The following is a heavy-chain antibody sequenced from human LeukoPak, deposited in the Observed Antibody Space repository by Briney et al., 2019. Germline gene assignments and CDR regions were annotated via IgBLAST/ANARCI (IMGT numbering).Heavy chain of an antibody. CDR3: ARAGPEVWGSYRSYYFDY. CDR2: ISAGGGST. CDR1: GFTFSSYA. Sequence: GGSLRLSCAASGFTFSSYAMSWVRQAPGKGLEWVSAISAGGGSTYYADSVKGRFTISRDNAKNSLYLQMNSLRAEDTAVYYCARAGPEVWGSYRSYYFDYWGQGTLVTVSS. D-gene: IGHD3-16*02. J-gene: IGHJ4*02. V-gene: IGHV3-23*01.